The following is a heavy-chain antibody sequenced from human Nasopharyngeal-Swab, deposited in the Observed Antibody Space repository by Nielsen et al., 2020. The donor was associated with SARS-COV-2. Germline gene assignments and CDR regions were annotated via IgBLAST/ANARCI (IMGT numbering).Heavy chain of an antibody. CDR2: ISWNSGSI. CDR3: AKDLAVAGTGY. V-gene: IGHV3-9*01. D-gene: IGHD6-19*01. J-gene: IGHJ4*02. Sequence: SLKISCAASGFTFDDYAMHWVRQAPGKGLEWVSGISWNSGSIGYADSVKGRFTIPRDNAKNSLYLQMNSLRAEDTALYYCAKDLAVAGTGYWGQGTLVTVSS. CDR1: GFTFDDYA.